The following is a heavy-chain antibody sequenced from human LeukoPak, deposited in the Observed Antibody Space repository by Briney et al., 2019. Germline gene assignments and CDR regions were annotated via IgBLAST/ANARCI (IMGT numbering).Heavy chain of an antibody. Sequence: GASVKVSCKASGGTFSSYAISWVLQAPGQGLEWTGGIIPIFGTANYAQKFQGRVTITTDESTSTAYMELSSLRSEDTAVYYCARVGYGRGAFDIWGQGTMVTVSS. V-gene: IGHV1-69*05. CDR2: IIPIFGTA. CDR3: ARVGYGRGAFDI. CDR1: GGTFSSYA. D-gene: IGHD6-13*01. J-gene: IGHJ3*02.